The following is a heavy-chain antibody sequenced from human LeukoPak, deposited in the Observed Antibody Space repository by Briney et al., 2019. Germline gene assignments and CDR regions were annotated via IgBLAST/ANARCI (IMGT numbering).Heavy chain of an antibody. CDR1: GGSVRSYY. D-gene: IGHD4-17*01. Sequence: SETLSLTCSVSGGSVRSYYWSWIRQPPGKGLEWIGYIHYSGSTNYNPSLKSRVIISIDTSKNQFSLKLSSVTAADTAVYYCARDQGDYGDYAFDYWGQGTLVTVSS. V-gene: IGHV4-59*02. J-gene: IGHJ4*02. CDR2: IHYSGST. CDR3: ARDQGDYGDYAFDY.